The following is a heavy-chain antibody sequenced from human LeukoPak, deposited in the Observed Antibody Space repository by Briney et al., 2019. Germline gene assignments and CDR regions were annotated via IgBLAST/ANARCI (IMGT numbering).Heavy chain of an antibody. CDR1: GFTFSTSA. Sequence: GGSLRLSCAASGFTFSTSAMHWVRQAPGKGLEYVSGIRSNGGSTYYANSVKGRFSISRDNSKNTLYLQMGSLRDEDMAVYYCARGGPSPDYWGQGTLVTVSS. D-gene: IGHD3-16*01. CDR3: ARGGPSPDY. CDR2: IRSNGGST. J-gene: IGHJ4*02. V-gene: IGHV3-64*01.